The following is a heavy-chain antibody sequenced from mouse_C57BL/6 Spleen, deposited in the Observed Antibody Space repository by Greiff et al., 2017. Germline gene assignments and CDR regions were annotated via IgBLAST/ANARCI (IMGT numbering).Heavy chain of an antibody. V-gene: IGHV1-69*01. Sequence: QVQLQQPGAELVMPGASVKLSCKASGFTFTSYWMHWVKQRPGQGLEWIGEIDPSDSYTNYNQKFKGKSTFTVDKSSNTAYMQLSSLTSEDSAVYYCARGGSTYWYFDVWGTGTTVTVSS. CDR1: GFTFTSYW. CDR2: IDPSDSYT. J-gene: IGHJ1*03. CDR3: ARGGSTYWYFDV. D-gene: IGHD1-1*02.